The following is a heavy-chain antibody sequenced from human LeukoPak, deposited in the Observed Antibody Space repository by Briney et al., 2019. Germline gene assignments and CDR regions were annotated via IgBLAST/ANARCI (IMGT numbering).Heavy chain of an antibody. J-gene: IGHJ5*02. CDR3: ATGFSAAADTRENWFDP. Sequence: ASVKVSCKASGYTFTSYAMHWVRQAPGQRLEWMGWINAGNGNTKYSQKFQDRVTITRDTSASTAYMELSSLRSEDTAVYYCATGFSAAADTRENWFDPWGQGTLVTVSS. CDR2: INAGNGNT. V-gene: IGHV1-3*01. CDR1: GYTFTSYA. D-gene: IGHD6-13*01.